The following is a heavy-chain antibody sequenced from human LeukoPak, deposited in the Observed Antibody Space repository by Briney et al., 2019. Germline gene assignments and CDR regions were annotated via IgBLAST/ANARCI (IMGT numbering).Heavy chain of an antibody. D-gene: IGHD3-9*01. CDR1: GYPFRNYD. V-gene: IGHV1-8*01. CDR3: ARSNYDILTGYYNDWFDP. CDR2: INPHSGKT. J-gene: IGHJ5*02. Sequence: ASVKVSCKTSGYPFRNYDINWVRQATGQGLEWMGWINPHSGKTGYAQKFQGRVTMTTDTSASTAYMELSSLRSEDTAVYYCARSNYDILTGYYNDWFDPWGQGTLVTVSS.